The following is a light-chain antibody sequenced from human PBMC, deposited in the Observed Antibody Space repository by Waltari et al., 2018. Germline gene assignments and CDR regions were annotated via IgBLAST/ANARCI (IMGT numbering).Light chain of an antibody. CDR2: SDD. V-gene: IGLV1-44*01. Sequence: QSVLTQPPSASGTPGQRVTISCSGRRSNIETNTVNWYQQLPGTAPKLLMYSDDQRPSGVPARFSASKSGTSASLAISGLQSEDEADYYCATWDDSLNGPVFGGGTKLTVL. CDR1: RSNIETNT. CDR3: ATWDDSLNGPV. J-gene: IGLJ3*02.